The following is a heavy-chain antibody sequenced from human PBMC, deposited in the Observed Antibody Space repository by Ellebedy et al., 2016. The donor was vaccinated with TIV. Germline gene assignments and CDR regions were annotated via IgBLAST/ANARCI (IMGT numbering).Heavy chain of an antibody. D-gene: IGHD5-12*01. CDR1: GGSFSGYY. Sequence: SETLSLTXAVYGGSFSGYYWSWIRQPPGKGLEWIGEINHSGSTNYNPSLKSRVTISVDTSKNQFSLKLSSVTAADTAVYYCARMSSGYDFSPADYWGQGTLVTVSS. V-gene: IGHV4-34*01. J-gene: IGHJ4*02. CDR2: INHSGST. CDR3: ARMSSGYDFSPADY.